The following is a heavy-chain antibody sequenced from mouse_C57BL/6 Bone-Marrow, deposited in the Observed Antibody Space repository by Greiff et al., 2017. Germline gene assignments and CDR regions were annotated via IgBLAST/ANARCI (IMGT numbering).Heavy chain of an antibody. D-gene: IGHD1-1*01. CDR2: IWSGGST. V-gene: IGHV2-2*01. CDR1: GFSLTSYG. J-gene: IGHJ4*01. CDR3: ARIGTTVVAH. Sequence: VHLVESGPGLVQPSQSLSITCTVSGFSLTSYGVHWVRQSPGKGLEWLGVIWSGGSTDYNAAFISRLSISKDNSKSQVFFKMNSLQADDTAIYYCARIGTTVVAHWGQGTSVTVSS.